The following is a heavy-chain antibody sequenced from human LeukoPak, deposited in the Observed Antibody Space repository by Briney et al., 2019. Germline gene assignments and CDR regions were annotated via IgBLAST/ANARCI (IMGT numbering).Heavy chain of an antibody. CDR3: ARTTEGGYTYDYFYYYYMDV. Sequence: SETLSLTCTVSGGSISNYYWSWIRQPPGKGLEWIGYIYYSGSTNYNPSLKSRVTISVDSSKNQFSLKLSSVTAADTAVYYCARTTEGGYTYDYFYYYYMDVWGKGTTVTISS. D-gene: IGHD5-18*01. J-gene: IGHJ6*03. CDR1: GGSISNYY. V-gene: IGHV4-59*01. CDR2: IYYSGST.